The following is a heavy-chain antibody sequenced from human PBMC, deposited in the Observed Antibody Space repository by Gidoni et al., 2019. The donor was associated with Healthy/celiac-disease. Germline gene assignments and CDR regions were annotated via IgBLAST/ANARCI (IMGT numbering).Heavy chain of an antibody. CDR3: ARILGSYFDGFFDY. D-gene: IGHD1-26*01. V-gene: IGHV3-48*02. CDR2: ISSSSSTI. Sequence: GQLVESGGGLVQPGGSLRLPCAASGFTFSSYSMNWVRQAPGKGLEWVSYISSSSSTIYYADSVKGRFTISRDNAKNSLYLQMNSLRDEDTAVYYCARILGSYFDGFFDYWGQGTLVTVSS. J-gene: IGHJ4*02. CDR1: GFTFSSYS.